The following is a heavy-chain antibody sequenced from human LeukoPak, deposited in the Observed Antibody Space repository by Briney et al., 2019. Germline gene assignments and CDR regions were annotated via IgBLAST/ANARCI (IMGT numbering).Heavy chain of an antibody. J-gene: IGHJ4*02. CDR2: ISLNSGSI. Sequence: PGGSLRLSCAASGFTFDDYAMHWVRHAPGKGLEWVSGISLNSGSIGYADSVKGRFTISRDNAKNSLYLQMNSLRAEDMALYYCAKDMEMATRGGFDYWGQGTLVTVSS. CDR3: AKDMEMATRGGFDY. V-gene: IGHV3-9*03. D-gene: IGHD5-24*01. CDR1: GFTFDDYA.